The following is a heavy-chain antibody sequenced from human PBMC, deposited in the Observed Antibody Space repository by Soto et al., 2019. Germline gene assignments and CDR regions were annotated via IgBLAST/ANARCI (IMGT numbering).Heavy chain of an antibody. CDR2: INHSGST. CDR3: ATYANYNHY. CDR1: GCSVSSGSYY. Sequence: SETLSLTCTFSGCSVSSGSYYWSWIRQPPGKGLEWIGEINHSGSTNYNPSLKSRVTISVDTSKNQFSLKLSSVTAADTAVYYCATYANYNHYWGQGTLVTVSS. J-gene: IGHJ4*02. V-gene: IGHV4-61*01. D-gene: IGHD4-4*01.